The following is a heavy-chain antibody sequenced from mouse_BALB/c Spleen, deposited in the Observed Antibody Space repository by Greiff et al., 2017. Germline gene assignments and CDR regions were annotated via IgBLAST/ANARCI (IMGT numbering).Heavy chain of an antibody. V-gene: IGHV1-4*01. CDR3: ASRGNGSSPWFAY. D-gene: IGHD1-1*01. J-gene: IGHJ3*01. CDR1: GYTFTSYT. CDR2: INPSSGYT. Sequence: QVQLKESGAELARPGASVKMSCKASGYTFTSYTMHWVKQRPGQGLEWIGYINPSSGYTNYNQKFKDKATLTADKSSSTAYMQLSSLTSEDSAVYYCASRGNGSSPWFAYWGQGTLVTVSA.